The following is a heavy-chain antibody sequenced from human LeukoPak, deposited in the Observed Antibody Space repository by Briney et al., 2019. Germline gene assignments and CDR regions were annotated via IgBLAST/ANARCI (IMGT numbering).Heavy chain of an antibody. CDR2: ISYDGSNK. J-gene: IGHJ5*02. CDR1: GFTFSSYG. D-gene: IGHD3-10*01. V-gene: IGHV3-30*18. CDR3: AHDMSAWFGELYS. Sequence: PGRSLRLSCAASGFTFSSYGMHWVRQAPGKGLEWVAVISYDGSNKYYADSVKGRFTISRDNYKNTLYLQMNSLRGEDTAVYYCAHDMSAWFGELYSWGQGTLVTVSS.